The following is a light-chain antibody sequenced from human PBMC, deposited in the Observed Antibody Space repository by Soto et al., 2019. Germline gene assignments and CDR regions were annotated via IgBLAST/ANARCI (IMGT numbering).Light chain of an antibody. CDR3: QQYGSSTWT. Sequence: EIVLTQSPGTLSLSPGERATLSCRASQSVSSSYLAWYQQKPGQAPRLLIYGASSRATGIPDRFSGSGSGTDXXXXXXXLEPEDFAXYYCQQYGSSTWTFGQGTKVEIK. J-gene: IGKJ1*01. CDR1: QSVSSSY. V-gene: IGKV3-20*01. CDR2: GAS.